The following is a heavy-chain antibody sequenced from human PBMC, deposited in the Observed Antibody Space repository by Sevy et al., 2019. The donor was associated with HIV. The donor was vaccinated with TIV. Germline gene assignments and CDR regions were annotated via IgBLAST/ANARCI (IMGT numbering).Heavy chain of an antibody. CDR2: IDPSGST. CDR1: GYTFITYY. J-gene: IGHJ6*02. Sequence: ASVKVSCKASGYTFITYYVHWVRQAPGQGLEWMGLIDPSGSTRYALKFQGRVSMTGDTSTTTVYMELSSLTSEDTAVYYCARDRDLSGSYLEYYYYAMDAWGQGTTVTVSS. D-gene: IGHD1-26*01. V-gene: IGHV1-46*01. CDR3: ARDRDLSGSYLEYYYYAMDA.